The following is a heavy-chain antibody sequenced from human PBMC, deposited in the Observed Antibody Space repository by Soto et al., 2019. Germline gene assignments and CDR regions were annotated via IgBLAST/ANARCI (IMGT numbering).Heavy chain of an antibody. CDR3: ARRHVPFDF. CDR1: ASSISRLY. CDR2: IYYSGST. Sequence: SETLSRTFTFSASSISRLYWSWIRQPPGKGLEWIGYIYYSGSTSYNPSLKSRVTISVDTSKNQFSLKLSSVTAADTAVYYCARRHVPFDFWGQGTLVT. V-gene: IGHV4-59*11. J-gene: IGHJ4*02.